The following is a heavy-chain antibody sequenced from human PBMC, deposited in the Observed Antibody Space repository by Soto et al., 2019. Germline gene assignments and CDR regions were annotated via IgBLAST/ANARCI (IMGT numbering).Heavy chain of an antibody. CDR1: GYTFISYS. CDR2: INAGNDNT. Sequence: ASVKVSCKASGYTFISYSLHWVRQPPGQRLEWMGWINAGNDNTKYSHKFQGRLTITRDTSASTAYMDLSSLKSEDTAVYYCARVRTSVAVDAFDIWGQGTMVTVSS. D-gene: IGHD6-19*01. J-gene: IGHJ3*02. V-gene: IGHV1-3*01. CDR3: ARVRTSVAVDAFDI.